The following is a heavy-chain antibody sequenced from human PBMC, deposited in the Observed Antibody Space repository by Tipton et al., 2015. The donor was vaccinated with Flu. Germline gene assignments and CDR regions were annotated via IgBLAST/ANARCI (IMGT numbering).Heavy chain of an antibody. D-gene: IGHD3-16*02. Sequence: SLRLSCTASGFTFGDYAMSWVRQAPGKGLEWVGFIRSKAYGGTTEYAASVKGRFTISRDDSKSIAYLQMNSLKTEDTAVYYCTSDIRLGELSFFDYWGQGTLVTVSS. CDR3: TSDIRLGELSFFDY. CDR2: IRSKAYGGTT. J-gene: IGHJ4*02. CDR1: GFTFGDYA. V-gene: IGHV3-49*04.